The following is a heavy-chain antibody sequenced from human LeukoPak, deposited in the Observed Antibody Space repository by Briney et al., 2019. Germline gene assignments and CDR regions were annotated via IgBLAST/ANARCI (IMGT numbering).Heavy chain of an antibody. Sequence: GGPLRLSCTASGFTFSTYSMNWVRQAPGKGLEWVSSISSGSSYIYYAESVKGRFTISRDNAKNSLYLQMNSLRAEDTAVYYCARDFGGSYLFDYWGQGTLVTVSS. CDR2: ISSGSSYI. V-gene: IGHV3-21*01. CDR3: ARDFGGSYLFDY. CDR1: GFTFSTYS. J-gene: IGHJ4*02. D-gene: IGHD1-26*01.